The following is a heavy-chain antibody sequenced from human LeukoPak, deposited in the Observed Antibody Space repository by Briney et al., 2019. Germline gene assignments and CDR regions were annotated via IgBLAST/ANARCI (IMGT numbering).Heavy chain of an antibody. V-gene: IGHV1-2*02. CDR3: AREHSSSSGKVFDY. J-gene: IGHJ4*02. CDR2: INPNSGGT. Sequence: GASVKVSCKASGYTFPGYYMHWVRQAPAQGLEWMGWINPNSGGTNYAQKFQGRVTMTRDTSISTAYMELSRLRSDDTAVYDCAREHSSSSGKVFDYWGQGTLVTVSS. CDR1: GYTFPGYY. D-gene: IGHD6-6*01.